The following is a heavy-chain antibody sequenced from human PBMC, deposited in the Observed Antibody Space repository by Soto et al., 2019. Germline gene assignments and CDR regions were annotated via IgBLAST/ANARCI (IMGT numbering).Heavy chain of an antibody. Sequence: GESLKISCKASGYSFPNYWIAWVRQMPGKGLEWMGIIYPDDSDTRYSPSFQGQVTISADKSITTAYLQWSSLKASDTAIYYCARGTIAPGLGSWGQGTLVTVPS. J-gene: IGHJ5*02. CDR1: GYSFPNYW. D-gene: IGHD6-25*01. V-gene: IGHV5-51*01. CDR2: IYPDDSDT. CDR3: ARGTIAPGLGS.